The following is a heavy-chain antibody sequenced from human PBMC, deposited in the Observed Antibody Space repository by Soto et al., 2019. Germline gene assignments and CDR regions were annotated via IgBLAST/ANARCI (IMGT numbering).Heavy chain of an antibody. CDR2: ISPYNVDR. CDR1: GYTFTLFG. J-gene: IGHJ4*02. Sequence: QVQLVQSGADVKKPGASVKVSCTTSGYTFTLFGITLVRPSPGQGLEWMGWISPYNVDRKYAEKLEGRVTLTTATSTDTASMDLTSRTSEDAAESYCARGGQYRYCDYWGQGTLVTVSS. V-gene: IGHV1-18*01. D-gene: IGHD2-2*02. CDR3: ARGGQYRYCDY.